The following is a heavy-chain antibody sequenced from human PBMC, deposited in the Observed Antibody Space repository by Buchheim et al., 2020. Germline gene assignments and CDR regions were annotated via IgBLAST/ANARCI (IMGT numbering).Heavy chain of an antibody. D-gene: IGHD6-19*01. CDR3: ARGSETPIAVAGTCFDY. J-gene: IGHJ4*02. CDR1: GYTFTSYY. Sequence: QVQLVQSGAEVKKPGASVKVSCRASGYTFTSYYMHWVRQAPGQGLEWLGIINPSGGSTSSAQKFQGRVTMTRDTSTRTVYLELSSLRSEDTAVYYCARGSETPIAVAGTCFDYWGQGTL. V-gene: IGHV1-46*01. CDR2: INPSGGST.